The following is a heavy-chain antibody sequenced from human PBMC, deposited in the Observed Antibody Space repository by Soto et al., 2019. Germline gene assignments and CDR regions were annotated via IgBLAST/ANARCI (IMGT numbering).Heavy chain of an antibody. Sequence: GGSLRLSCAASGFTFSSYAMSWVRQAPGKGLEWVSAISGSGGSTYYADSVKGRFTISRDNSKNTLYLQMNSLRAEDTAVYYCAKDDPLYGSGPIPIDYWGQGTLVTVSS. CDR1: GFTFSSYA. V-gene: IGHV3-23*01. J-gene: IGHJ4*02. CDR3: AKDDPLYGSGPIPIDY. CDR2: ISGSGGST. D-gene: IGHD3-10*01.